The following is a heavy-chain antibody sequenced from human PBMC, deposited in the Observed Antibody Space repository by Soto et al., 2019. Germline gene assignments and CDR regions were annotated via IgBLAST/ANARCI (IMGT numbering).Heavy chain of an antibody. V-gene: IGHV1-24*01. J-gene: IGHJ4*02. Sequence: ASVKVSCKVFGYTHRELYMHWVRQAPGKGLEWMGGFDPGDGETVYAQEFQGRVTMTEDTSTDTAYMELSSLRSEDTALYYCTPSHTRGSYHFDYWGQGTKVTVSS. CDR3: TPSHTRGSYHFDY. CDR2: FDPGDGET. CDR1: GYTHRELY. D-gene: IGHD1-26*01.